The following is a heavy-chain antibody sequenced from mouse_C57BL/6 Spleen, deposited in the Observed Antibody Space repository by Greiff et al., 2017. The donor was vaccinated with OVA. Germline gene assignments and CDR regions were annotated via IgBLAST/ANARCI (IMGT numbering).Heavy chain of an antibody. CDR3: ARQGATVVADY. Sequence: QVQLQQPGAELVKPGASVKLSCKASGYTFTSYWMPWVKQRPGQGLEWIGEIDPSDSYTNYNQKFKGKATLTVDTSSSTAYMQLSSLTSEDAAVYYCARQGATVVADYWGKGTTLTVSS. V-gene: IGHV1-50*01. J-gene: IGHJ2*01. CDR2: IDPSDSYT. D-gene: IGHD1-1*01. CDR1: GYTFTSYW.